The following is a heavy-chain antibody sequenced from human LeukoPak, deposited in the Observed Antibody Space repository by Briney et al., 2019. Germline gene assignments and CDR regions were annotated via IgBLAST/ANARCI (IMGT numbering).Heavy chain of an antibody. D-gene: IGHD6-19*01. CDR3: ARGVFRGQWLVGD. CDR2: IYYSGST. Sequence: SETLSLTCTVSGGSISSYYWSWIRQPPGKGLEWIGYIYYSGSTNYNPSLKSRVTISVDTSKNQFSLKLSSVTAADTAVHYCARGVFRGQWLVGDWGQGTLVTVSS. J-gene: IGHJ4*02. CDR1: GGSISSYY. V-gene: IGHV4-59*01.